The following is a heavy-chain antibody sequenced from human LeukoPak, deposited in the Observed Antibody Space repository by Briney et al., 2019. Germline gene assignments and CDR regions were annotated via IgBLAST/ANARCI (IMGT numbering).Heavy chain of an antibody. CDR2: IYSGGFT. V-gene: IGHV3-53*01. J-gene: IGHJ4*02. CDR1: GFIFSSYS. CDR3: ARSSGDYYFDY. Sequence: GGSLRLSCVVSGFIFSSYSMSWVRQAPGKGLEWVSVIYSGGFTNYADSVKGRFIISRDNSKNTLYLQLNSLRAEDTAVYYCARSSGDYYFDYWGQGTLVTVSS. D-gene: IGHD6-19*01.